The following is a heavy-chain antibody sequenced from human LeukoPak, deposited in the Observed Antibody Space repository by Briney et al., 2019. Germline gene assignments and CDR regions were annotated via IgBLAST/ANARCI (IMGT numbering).Heavy chain of an antibody. CDR1: GGTFSSYA. Sequence: SVEVSCKASGGTFSSYAISWVRQAPGQGLGWMGRIIPILGIANYAQKFQGRVTITADKSTSTAYMELSSLRSEDTAVYYCAIVIAAAGKNQVDYWGQGTLVTVSS. CDR3: AIVIAAAGKNQVDY. CDR2: IIPILGIA. V-gene: IGHV1-69*04. D-gene: IGHD6-13*01. J-gene: IGHJ4*02.